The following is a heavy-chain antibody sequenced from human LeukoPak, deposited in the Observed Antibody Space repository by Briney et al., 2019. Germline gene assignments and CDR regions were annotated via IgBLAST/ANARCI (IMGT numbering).Heavy chain of an antibody. CDR2: FDPEDGET. CDR1: GYTLTELS. J-gene: IGHJ5*02. CDR3: ATVRTVRGVIVWFDP. V-gene: IGHV1-24*01. Sequence: ASVNVSFTVSGYTLTELSMHWVRQAPGKGLEWKGGFDPEDGETIYAQKFQGRVTMTEDTSTDTAYMELSSLRSEDTAVYYCATVRTVRGVIVWFDPWGQGTLVTVSS. D-gene: IGHD3-10*01.